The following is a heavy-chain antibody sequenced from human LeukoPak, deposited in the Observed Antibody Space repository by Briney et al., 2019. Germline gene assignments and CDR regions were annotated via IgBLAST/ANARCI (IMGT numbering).Heavy chain of an antibody. CDR2: IYYREST. D-gene: IGHD7-27*01. CDR1: GASISSHY. J-gene: IGHJ5*02. V-gene: IGHV4-59*11. CDR3: AKLEVGRFDP. Sequence: SETLSLTCTVSGASISSHYWCWIRQPPGTGLEWIGDIYYRESTTYNPSLKSRVSISLDTSRNQFSLNLSSVTAADTAVYYCAKLEVGRFDPWGQGTLVTVSS.